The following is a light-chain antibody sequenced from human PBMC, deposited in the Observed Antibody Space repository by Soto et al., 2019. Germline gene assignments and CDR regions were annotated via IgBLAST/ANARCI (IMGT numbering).Light chain of an antibody. CDR2: AAS. Sequence: DIQLSKSPSSLSASVGDRVTITCRASQSISSYLNWYQQKPGKAPKLLIYAASSLQSGVPSRLSGSGSGTDFTLTISSLRPEDFATYYCQQSYSTPQLTFGGGTKVDIK. CDR3: QQSYSTPQLT. V-gene: IGKV1-39*01. J-gene: IGKJ4*01. CDR1: QSISSY.